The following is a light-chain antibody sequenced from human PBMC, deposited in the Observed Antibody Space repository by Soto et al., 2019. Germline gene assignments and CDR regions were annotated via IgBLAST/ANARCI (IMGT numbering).Light chain of an antibody. CDR2: DVT. J-gene: IGLJ1*01. Sequence: QSARTQPASVSASPGQSITISCTGTSTDIGAYKFVSWYQQHPGKAPKLMIYDVTSRPSGVSNRFSGSKSGNTASLIISGLQAEDEGDYYCISYTGFDTYVFGTGTKVTVL. CDR3: ISYTGFDTYV. V-gene: IGLV2-14*03. CDR1: STDIGAYKF.